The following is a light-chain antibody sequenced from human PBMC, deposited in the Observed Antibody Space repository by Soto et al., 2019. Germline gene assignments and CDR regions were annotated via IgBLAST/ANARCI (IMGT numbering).Light chain of an antibody. CDR3: QQYSNWPLT. Sequence: EIVMTRSPATLSVSPGERTTLSCRASQSVSSNLAWYQQKPGQAPRLLIYGASTRATGIPARFSGSGSGTEFTLPISSLQSEEFAIYYCQQYSNWPLTFGGGTKVEIK. CDR1: QSVSSN. J-gene: IGKJ4*01. V-gene: IGKV3-15*01. CDR2: GAS.